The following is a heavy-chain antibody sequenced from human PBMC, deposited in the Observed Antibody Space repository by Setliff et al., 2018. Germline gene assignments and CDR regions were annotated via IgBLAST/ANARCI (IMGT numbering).Heavy chain of an antibody. CDR1: GFTFSSYW. CDR3: AKYYSDNSGPRGAFDY. CDR2: IKQDGGKT. Sequence: GGSLRLSCAASGFTFSSYWMTWACQAPGKGLEWVANIKQDGGKTYYVDSVKGRFSISGDNAKNSLYLQMNSLRAEDTAVYYCAKYYSDNSGPRGAFDYGAREPWSPSPQ. D-gene: IGHD3-22*01. J-gene: IGHJ4*02. V-gene: IGHV3-7*01.